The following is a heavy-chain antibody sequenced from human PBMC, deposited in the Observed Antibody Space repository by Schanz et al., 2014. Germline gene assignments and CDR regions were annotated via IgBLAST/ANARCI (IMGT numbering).Heavy chain of an antibody. CDR2: IHPSGGST. J-gene: IGHJ4*02. D-gene: IGHD1-26*01. CDR3: ARGFLASGGKTFDC. CDR1: GYTFTSYF. V-gene: IGHV1-46*01. Sequence: QVQLVQSGAEVKKPGASVKLSCEASGYTFTSYFLHWVRQAPGQGPEWMGIIHPSGGSTNYAQQFLGRLTMTRDTSTNTVYMNFTSLTSADTAVYYCARGFLASGGKTFDCWGQGTLVTVSS.